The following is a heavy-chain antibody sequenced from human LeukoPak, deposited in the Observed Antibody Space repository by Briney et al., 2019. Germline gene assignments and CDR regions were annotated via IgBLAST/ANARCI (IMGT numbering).Heavy chain of an antibody. CDR3: ARDFFNSVPNYYGGNGRYNWFDP. D-gene: IGHD4-23*01. CDR1: GDSVSSNSAA. V-gene: IGHV6-1*01. Sequence: SQTLSLTCAISGDSVSSNSAAWNWIRQSPSRGLEWLGRTYYRSKWYNDYAVSVKSRITINPDTSKNQFSLQLNSVTPEDTAVYYCARDFFNSVPNYYGGNGRYNWFDPWGQGTLVTVSS. CDR2: TYYRSKWYN. J-gene: IGHJ5*02.